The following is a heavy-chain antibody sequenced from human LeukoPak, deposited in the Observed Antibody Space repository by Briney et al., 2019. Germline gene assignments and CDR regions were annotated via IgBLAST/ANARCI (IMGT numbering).Heavy chain of an antibody. V-gene: IGHV4-34*01. CDR3: ARDFRGITIFGVEDWFDP. CDR2: INHSGST. Sequence: SETLSLACAVYGGSFSGYYWSWIRQPPGKGLEWIGEINHSGSTNYNPSLKSRVTISVDTSKNQFSLKLSSVTAVDTAVYYCARDFRGITIFGVEDWFDPWGQGTLVTVSS. J-gene: IGHJ5*02. CDR1: GGSFSGYY. D-gene: IGHD3-3*01.